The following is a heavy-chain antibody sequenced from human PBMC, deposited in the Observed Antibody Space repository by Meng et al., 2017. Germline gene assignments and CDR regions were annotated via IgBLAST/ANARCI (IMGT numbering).Heavy chain of an antibody. V-gene: IGHV3-23*04. D-gene: IGHD3-22*01. CDR2: ISGSGGST. J-gene: IGHJ5*02. CDR3: AKDFAVGRITMIGGISRFDP. Sequence: EGRLVASGVGLVQPGGSLGLSCAASGFTFSSYWMHWVRQAPGKGLVWVSAISGSGGSTYYADSVKGRFTISRDNSKNTLYLQMNSLRAEDTAVYYCAKDFAVGRITMIGGISRFDPWGQGTLVTVSS. CDR1: GFTFSSYW.